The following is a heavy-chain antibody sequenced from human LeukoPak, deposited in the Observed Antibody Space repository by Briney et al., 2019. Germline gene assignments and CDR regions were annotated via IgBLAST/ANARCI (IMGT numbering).Heavy chain of an antibody. J-gene: IGHJ4*02. CDR1: GFTFSSYG. Sequence: GRSLRLSCAASGFTFSSYGMHWVRQAPGKGLEWVAVISYDGSNKYYADSVKGRFTISRDDSKNTLYLQMNSLRAEDTAVYYCARDPLNYDSSGYIRYYFDYWGQGTLVTVSS. CDR3: ARDPLNYDSSGYIRYYFDY. CDR2: ISYDGSNK. V-gene: IGHV3-30*03. D-gene: IGHD3-22*01.